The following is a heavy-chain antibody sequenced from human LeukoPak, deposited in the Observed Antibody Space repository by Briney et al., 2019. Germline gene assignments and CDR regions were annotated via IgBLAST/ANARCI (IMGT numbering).Heavy chain of an antibody. V-gene: IGHV2-70*20. D-gene: IGHD6-6*01. CDR2: IDWDDDK. J-gene: IGHJ4*02. CDR3: ARVHIAVRGKRGDHFDS. Sequence: RMSGPTLVNPTQTLTLTCTFSGFSLTTTGMSVSWVRQPPGKAPEWLALIDWDDDKYYNTSLKNRVIVSKDTSKNQVVLTLTYMQPADTGTYYCARVHIAVRGKRGDHFDSWGQGTLVTVSS. CDR1: GFSLTTTGMS.